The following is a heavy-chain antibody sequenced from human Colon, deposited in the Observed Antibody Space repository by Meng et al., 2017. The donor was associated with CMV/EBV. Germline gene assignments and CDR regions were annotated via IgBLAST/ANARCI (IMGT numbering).Heavy chain of an antibody. CDR2: ISYDGSNK. V-gene: IGHV3-30*04. CDR1: GFTFSSYA. D-gene: IGHD6-13*01. CDR3: ARDLAPAGDQYYYAMDV. Sequence: GESLKISCAASGFTFSSYAMHWVRQAPGKGLEWVAVISYDGSNKYYADSVKGRFTISRDNSKNTLYLQMNSLRAEDTAVYYCARDLAPAGDQYYYAMDVWGQGTTVTVSS. J-gene: IGHJ6*02.